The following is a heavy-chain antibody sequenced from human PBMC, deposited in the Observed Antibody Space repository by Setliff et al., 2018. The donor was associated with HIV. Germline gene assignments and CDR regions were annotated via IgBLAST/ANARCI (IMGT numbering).Heavy chain of an antibody. CDR1: GYTFTNNV. Sequence: GASVKVSCKASGYTFTNNVIHWVRQAPGQRLEWMGWIHAGSGDTQYSQKFQGRVTITRDTSASTVYMELSSLTAADTAKYFCARGVQAQVVLMSYVKGRFDPWGQGTQVTVSS. CDR2: IHAGSGDT. D-gene: IGHD2-8*01. V-gene: IGHV1-3*01. CDR3: ARGVQAQVVLMSYVKGRFDP. J-gene: IGHJ5*02.